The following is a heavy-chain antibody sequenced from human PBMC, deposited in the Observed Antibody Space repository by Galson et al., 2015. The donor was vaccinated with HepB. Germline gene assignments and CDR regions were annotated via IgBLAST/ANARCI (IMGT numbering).Heavy chain of an antibody. CDR1: GFTFSGYY. D-gene: IGHD2-2*01. CDR3: GGHCSSTSCYDYYYYYGMDV. CDR2: ISSSGSST. J-gene: IGHJ6*02. Sequence: SLRLSCAASGFTFSGYYMSWVRQAPGKGLEWVSCISSSGSSTNYADSVKGRFTISRDNAKNSLYLQMSSLRAEDTAVYYCGGHCSSTSCYDYYYYYGMDVWGQGTTVTVSS. V-gene: IGHV3-11*01.